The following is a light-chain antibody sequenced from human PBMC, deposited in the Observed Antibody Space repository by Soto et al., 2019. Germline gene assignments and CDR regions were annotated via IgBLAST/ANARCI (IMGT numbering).Light chain of an antibody. CDR1: QSISSH. Sequence: DIQMTQSPSSLSASVGDRVTITCRASQSISSHLNWYQHQPGKAPNLLIYAASGVQSGVPSRFSGSGSGTDFTLTISSLQPEDFATYYCQQSYSTPLTFGGGTKVEI. CDR2: AAS. J-gene: IGKJ4*01. CDR3: QQSYSTPLT. V-gene: IGKV1-39*01.